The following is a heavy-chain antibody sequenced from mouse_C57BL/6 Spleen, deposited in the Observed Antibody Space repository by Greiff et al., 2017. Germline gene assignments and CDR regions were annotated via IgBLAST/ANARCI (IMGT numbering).Heavy chain of an antibody. V-gene: IGHV1-22*01. CDR3: ARVNGEWFDY. CDR2: INPNNGGT. D-gene: IGHD1-3*01. CDR1: GYTFTDYN. J-gene: IGHJ2*01. Sequence: VQLQQSGPELVKPGASVKMSCKASGYTFTDYNMHWVKQSPGKSLEWIGYINPNNGGTSYNQKFKGKATLTVNKSSSTAYMELRCLTSEDSAVYYCARVNGEWFDYWGQGTTLTVSS.